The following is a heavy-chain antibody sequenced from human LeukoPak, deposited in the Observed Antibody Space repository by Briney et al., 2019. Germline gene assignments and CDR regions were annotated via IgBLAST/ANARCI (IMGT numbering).Heavy chain of an antibody. CDR3: ARARGIAAAGRRFDP. Sequence: ASVKVSCKASGYTFTGYYMHCVRQAPGQGLEWMGWINPNSGGTNYAQKFQGRVTMTRDTSISTAYMELSRLRSDDTAVYYCARARGIAAAGRRFDPWGQGTLVTVSS. V-gene: IGHV1-2*02. J-gene: IGHJ5*02. D-gene: IGHD6-13*01. CDR1: GYTFTGYY. CDR2: INPNSGGT.